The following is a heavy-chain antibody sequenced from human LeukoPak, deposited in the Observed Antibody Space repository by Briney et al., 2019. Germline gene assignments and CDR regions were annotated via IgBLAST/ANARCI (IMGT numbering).Heavy chain of an antibody. Sequence: GGSLRLSCAASGFTFSSYAMHWVHQAPGKGLEWVAVISYDGSNKYYADSVKGRFTISRDNAKNSLYLQMNSLRADDTALYYCVKSLGGYCTGGTCYSGPADYWGQGTLVTVSS. D-gene: IGHD2-15*01. CDR1: GFTFSSYA. J-gene: IGHJ4*02. CDR3: VKSLGGYCTGGTCYSGPADY. CDR2: ISYDGSNK. V-gene: IGHV3-30-3*01.